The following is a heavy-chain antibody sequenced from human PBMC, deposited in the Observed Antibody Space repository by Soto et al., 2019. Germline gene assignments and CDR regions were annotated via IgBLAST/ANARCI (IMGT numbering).Heavy chain of an antibody. Sequence: SETLSVTCTFSAGSISIGGYYWSWIRQHPGKGLEWIGYVYYSGSTYYNPSLKSRVTISVDTSKNQFSLKLSSVTAADTAVYYCARDRMITFGGVIAYGMDVWGQGTTFTVSS. D-gene: IGHD3-16*02. CDR2: VYYSGST. CDR1: AGSISIGGYY. J-gene: IGHJ6*01. V-gene: IGHV4-31*03. CDR3: ARDRMITFGGVIAYGMDV.